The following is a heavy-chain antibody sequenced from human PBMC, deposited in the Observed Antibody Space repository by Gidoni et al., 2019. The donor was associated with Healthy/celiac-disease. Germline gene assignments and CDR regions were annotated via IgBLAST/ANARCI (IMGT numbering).Heavy chain of an antibody. J-gene: IGHJ6*02. Sequence: EVQLVESGGGLVQPGGSLRLSCAASGFTFSSYWMHWVRQAPGKGLVWVSRINSDGSSTSYADSVKGRFTISRDNAKNTLYLQMNSLRAEDTAVYYCAREVAAAPFYYYYGMDVWGQGTTVTVSS. V-gene: IGHV3-74*01. CDR3: AREVAAAPFYYYYGMDV. CDR2: INSDGSST. D-gene: IGHD6-13*01. CDR1: GFTFSSYW.